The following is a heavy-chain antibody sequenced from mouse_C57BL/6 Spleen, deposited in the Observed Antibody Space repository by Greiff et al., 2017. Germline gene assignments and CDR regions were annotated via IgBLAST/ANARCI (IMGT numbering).Heavy chain of an antibody. V-gene: IGHV7-1*01. CDR3: ARYSDYYGSSPFAY. Sequence: EVKLMEYRGGLVQSGRSLRLSCATSGFTFSDFYMEWVRQATGKGLAWIAASRNKANDYTTEYSASVKGRFIVSRDTSQSILYLQMNALRAEDTAMYYCARYSDYYGSSPFAYWGQGTLVTVSA. CDR2: SRNKANDYTT. CDR1: GFTFSDFY. J-gene: IGHJ3*01. D-gene: IGHD1-1*01.